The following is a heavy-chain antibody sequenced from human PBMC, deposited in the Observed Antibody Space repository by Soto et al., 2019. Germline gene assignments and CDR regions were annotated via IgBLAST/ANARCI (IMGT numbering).Heavy chain of an antibody. CDR2: MKPNSGYA. CDR3: ATALEWLLFGLVDV. CDR1: GYSFTNYD. Sequence: ASVKVSCKASGYSFTNYDVIWGRQAPGQGLEWMGWMKPNSGYAVYAQKFQGRVTMTEDTSADTAYMELSSLRSEDTAVYYCATALEWLLFGLVDVWGQGTTVTVSS. D-gene: IGHD3-3*01. J-gene: IGHJ6*02. V-gene: IGHV1-8*01.